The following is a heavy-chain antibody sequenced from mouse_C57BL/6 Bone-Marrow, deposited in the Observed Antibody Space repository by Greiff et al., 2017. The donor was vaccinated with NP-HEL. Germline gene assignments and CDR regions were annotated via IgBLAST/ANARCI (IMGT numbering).Heavy chain of an antibody. CDR2: INPYNGGT. J-gene: IGHJ4*01. D-gene: IGHD1-1*01. CDR1: GYTFTDYY. Sequence: VQLQQSGPVLVKPGASVKMSCKASGYTFTDYYMNWVKQSHGKSLEWIGVINPYNGGTSYNQKFKGKATLTVDKSSSTAYMELNSLTSEDSAVYYCAKDPPDYYGSSYVAMDYWGQGTSVTVSS. V-gene: IGHV1-19*01. CDR3: AKDPPDYYGSSYVAMDY.